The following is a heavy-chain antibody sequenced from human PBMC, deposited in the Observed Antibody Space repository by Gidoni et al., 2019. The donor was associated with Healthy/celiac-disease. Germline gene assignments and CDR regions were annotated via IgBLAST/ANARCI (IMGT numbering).Heavy chain of an antibody. J-gene: IGHJ4*02. CDR1: GFTFGDYA. V-gene: IGHV3-49*04. Sequence: EVQRVESGGGWVQTGRSLRVSCTACGFTFGDYAMRWVRQAPGKGLEWVGCIRSKAYGGTTEYAASVKGSFTISRDDSKSIAYLQMNSLKSEDTAVYYCSYWFSGSYGAIDYWGQGTLVTVSS. CDR3: SYWFSGSYGAIDY. D-gene: IGHD1-26*01. CDR2: IRSKAYGGTT.